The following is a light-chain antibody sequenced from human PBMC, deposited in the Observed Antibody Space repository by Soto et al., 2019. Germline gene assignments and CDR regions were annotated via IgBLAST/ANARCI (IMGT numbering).Light chain of an antibody. Sequence: EVVMTQSPATLSVSPGERATLSCRASQSVTTNLAWYQQKPGQAPRLLIYHASTRATGIPARLSGSGSGTDFTLTISSLQSEDFAVYYCQQYNNWPLTFGQGTRLEIK. V-gene: IGKV3D-15*01. CDR2: HAS. CDR3: QQYNNWPLT. CDR1: QSVTTN. J-gene: IGKJ5*01.